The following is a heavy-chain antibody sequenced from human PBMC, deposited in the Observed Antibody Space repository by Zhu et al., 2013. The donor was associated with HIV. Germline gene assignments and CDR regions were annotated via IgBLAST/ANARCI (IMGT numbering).Heavy chain of an antibody. V-gene: IGHV1-46*01. CDR3: ARELHLLHEYSDYFLPF. D-gene: IGHD3-22*01. Sequence: QVQLVQSGAEMKEPGASVKLSCKASGYTFINYYIHWVRQAPGQGLEWMGTISPSGDSTSYAQKFQGRVIMTKDTSTATVYVELSSLTSDDTAVYFCARELHLLHEYSDYFLPFWGQGTLVTVSS. CDR1: GYTFINYY. J-gene: IGHJ4*02. CDR2: ISPSGDST.